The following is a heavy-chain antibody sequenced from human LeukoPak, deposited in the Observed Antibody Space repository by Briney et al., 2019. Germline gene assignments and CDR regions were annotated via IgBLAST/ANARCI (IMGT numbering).Heavy chain of an antibody. CDR1: GGSISSGSYY. CDR2: IYTSGST. Sequence: SETLSFTCTVSGGSISSGSYYRSWIRQPAGKGLEWNARIYTSGSTNYNPSLNTLVTITVDTSKDQFSVKLSSVTAEDAAVYYCCGVVILRVWNYGMDVWGEGTRVSVSS. V-gene: IGHV4-61*02. CDR3: CGVVILRVWNYGMDV. J-gene: IGHJ6*01. D-gene: IGHD3-3*01.